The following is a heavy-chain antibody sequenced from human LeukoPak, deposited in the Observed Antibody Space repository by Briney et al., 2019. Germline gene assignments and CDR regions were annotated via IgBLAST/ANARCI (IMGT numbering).Heavy chain of an antibody. CDR1: GYTFTSYG. V-gene: IGHV1-18*01. CDR2: ISAYNGNT. J-gene: IGHJ5*02. D-gene: IGHD2-2*01. Sequence: ASVKVSCKASGYTFTSYGISWVRQAPGQGLEWMGWISAYNGNTNYAQKLQGRVTMTTDTSTSTAYMELRSLRSDDTAVYYCARGGVVVVPAAMAWFDPWGQGTLVTVSS. CDR3: ARGGVVVVPAAMAWFDP.